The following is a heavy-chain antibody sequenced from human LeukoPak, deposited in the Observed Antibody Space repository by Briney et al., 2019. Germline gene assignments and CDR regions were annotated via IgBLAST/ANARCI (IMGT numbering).Heavy chain of an antibody. CDR2: IYYSGST. D-gene: IGHD5-24*01. V-gene: IGHV4-61*05. J-gene: IGHJ4*02. CDR1: GDSTSSDRYY. CDR3: ARARDGYIFDY. Sequence: SETLSLTCTVSGDSTSSDRYYGGWIRQPPGKGLEWIGYIYYSGSTNYNPSLKSRVTISVDTSKNQFSLKLSSVTAADTAVYYCARARDGYIFDYWGQGTLVTVSS.